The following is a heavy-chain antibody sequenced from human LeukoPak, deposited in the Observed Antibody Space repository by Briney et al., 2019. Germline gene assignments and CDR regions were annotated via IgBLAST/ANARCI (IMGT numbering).Heavy chain of an antibody. V-gene: IGHV4-39*01. D-gene: IGHD6-19*01. J-gene: IGHJ5*02. Sequence: PSETLSLTCTVSGASISSRNYYWDWIRQPPGKGLEWIGSIYFSGSTYYNPSLKSRVTISVDTSKNQFSLKLSSVTAADTAVYYCARHGVSTGWSLYNWFDPWGQGTLVTVSS. CDR2: IYFSGST. CDR3: ARHGVSTGWSLYNWFDP. CDR1: GASISSRNYY.